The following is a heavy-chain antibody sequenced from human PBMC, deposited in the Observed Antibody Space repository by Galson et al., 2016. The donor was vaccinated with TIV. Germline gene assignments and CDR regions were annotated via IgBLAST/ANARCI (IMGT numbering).Heavy chain of an antibody. J-gene: IGHJ5*02. D-gene: IGHD2-21*01. Sequence: SVKVSCKASGYIFTNYPMHWVRQAPGQSLEWMGWINGGNGNTKYSQRFQGRVTITSDTSASTAYMELSSLRSEDTAAYYCARPPYCGGDCYKYDRWGQGTLVTVSS. V-gene: IGHV1-3*01. CDR1: GYIFTNYP. CDR2: INGGNGNT. CDR3: ARPPYCGGDCYKYDR.